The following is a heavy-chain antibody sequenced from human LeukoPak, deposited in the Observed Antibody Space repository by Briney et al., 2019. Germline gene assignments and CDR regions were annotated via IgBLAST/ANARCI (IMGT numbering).Heavy chain of an antibody. CDR1: GFTFSSYA. CDR2: ISGSGGST. D-gene: IGHD6-19*01. Sequence: GGSLRLSCAASGFTFSSYAISWVRQAPGKGLEWVSAISGSGGSTYYADSVKGRFTISRDNSKNTLYLQMNSLRAEDTAVYYCAKNQRSGWYTPFDYWGQGTLVTVSS. J-gene: IGHJ4*02. V-gene: IGHV3-23*01. CDR3: AKNQRSGWYTPFDY.